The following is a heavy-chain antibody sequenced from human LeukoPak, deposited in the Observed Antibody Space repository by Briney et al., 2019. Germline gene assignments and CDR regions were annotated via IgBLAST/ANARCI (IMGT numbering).Heavy chain of an antibody. CDR2: ISSSSSTI. J-gene: IGHJ5*02. CDR1: GFTFSSYS. D-gene: IGHD6-19*01. Sequence: GGSLRLSCAASGFTFSSYSMNWVRQAPGKGLEWVSYISSSSSTIYYADSVKGRFTISRDNAKNSLYLQMNSLRAEDTAVYYCARAYSSGWYRWFAPWGQGTLVTVSS. V-gene: IGHV3-48*01. CDR3: ARAYSSGWYRWFAP.